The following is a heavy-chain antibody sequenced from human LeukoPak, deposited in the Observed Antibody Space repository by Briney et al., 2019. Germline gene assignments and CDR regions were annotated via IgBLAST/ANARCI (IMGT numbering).Heavy chain of an antibody. CDR1: GFTFSSYA. Sequence: QSGGSLRLSCAASGFTFSSYAMSWVRQAPGKGLEWVSAISGSGGSTYYADSVKGRFTISRDNSKNTLYLQMNSLRAEDTAVYYWAKEGGGGYDSSGYYNWGQGTLVTVSS. J-gene: IGHJ4*02. D-gene: IGHD3-22*01. V-gene: IGHV3-23*01. CDR3: AKEGGGGYDSSGYYN. CDR2: ISGSGGST.